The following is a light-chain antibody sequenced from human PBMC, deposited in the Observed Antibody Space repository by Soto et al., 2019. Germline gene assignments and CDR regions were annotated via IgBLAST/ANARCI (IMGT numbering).Light chain of an antibody. V-gene: IGLV2-14*01. CDR2: EVS. Sequence: QSVLTQPASVSGSPGQSITISCTGTSSDVGGYNYVSWYQQHPGKAPKLMIYEVSNRPSGVSNRFSGSKSGNTASLTISGLQAEDEADYYCNSYTRFSTYVFGTGTKLTVL. CDR1: SSDVGGYNY. J-gene: IGLJ1*01. CDR3: NSYTRFSTYV.